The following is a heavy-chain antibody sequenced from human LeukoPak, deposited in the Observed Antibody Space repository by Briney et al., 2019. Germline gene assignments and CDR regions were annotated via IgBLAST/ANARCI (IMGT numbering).Heavy chain of an antibody. CDR1: GFTFSSYG. CDR2: ISYDGSNK. CDR3: AKDPGYTYGYSFDY. J-gene: IGHJ4*02. Sequence: PGRSLRLSCAASGFTFSSYGMHWVRQAPGKGLEWVAVISYDGSNKYYADSVKGRFTISRDNSKNTLYVQMNRLRVEDTAVYYCAKDPGYTYGYSFDYWGQGTLVTVSS. V-gene: IGHV3-30*18. D-gene: IGHD5-18*01.